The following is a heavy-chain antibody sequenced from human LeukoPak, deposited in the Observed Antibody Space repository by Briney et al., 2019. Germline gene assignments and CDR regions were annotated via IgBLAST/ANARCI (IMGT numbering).Heavy chain of an antibody. CDR1: GYTFTNYD. D-gene: IGHD1-26*01. V-gene: IGHV1-8*01. J-gene: IGHJ5*02. Sequence: ASVKVSCKASGYTFTNYDINWVRQATGQGLEWMGWMNPNSGKTGYAPTFQGRVTMTRKTSISTAYMELSSLRSEDTALYCCARGIAGATKGGWFDTWGQGTPVTVSS. CDR3: ARGIAGATKGGWFDT. CDR2: MNPNSGKT.